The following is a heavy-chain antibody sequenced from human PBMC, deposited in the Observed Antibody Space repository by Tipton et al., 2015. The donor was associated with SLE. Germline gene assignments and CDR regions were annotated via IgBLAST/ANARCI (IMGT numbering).Heavy chain of an antibody. CDR2: IYPGDSDT. CDR1: GYSFTSYW. J-gene: IGHJ4*02. V-gene: IGHV5-51*01. CDR3: ARQLHHGYSSGWYDY. D-gene: IGHD6-19*01. Sequence: QLVQSGAEVKKPGESLRISCKGSGYSFTSYWISWVRQMPGKGLEWMGIIYPGDSDTRYSPAFQGQVTISADKSISTAYLQWSSLKASDTAMYYCARQLHHGYSSGWYDYWGQGTLVTVSS.